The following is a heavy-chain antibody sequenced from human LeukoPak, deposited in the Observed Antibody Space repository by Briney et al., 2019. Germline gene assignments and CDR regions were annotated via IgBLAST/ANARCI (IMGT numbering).Heavy chain of an antibody. CDR1: GGTFTSYA. V-gene: IGHV1-69*05. CDR2: IIPIFGTA. CDR3: ARAGRTTRSYGSGSFWGYHYYYMDV. D-gene: IGHD3-10*01. Sequence: ASVKVSCKASGGTFTSYAISWVRQAPGQGLEWMGGIIPIFGTANYAQKFQGRVTITTDESTSTAYMELSSLTSEDTAVYYCARAGRTTRSYGSGSFWGYHYYYMDVWGKGTTVTIAS. J-gene: IGHJ6*03.